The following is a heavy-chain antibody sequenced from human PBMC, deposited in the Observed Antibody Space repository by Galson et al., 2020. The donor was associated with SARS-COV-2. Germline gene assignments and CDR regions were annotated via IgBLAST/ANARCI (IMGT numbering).Heavy chain of an antibody. CDR3: ATKPDRGGFYSDY. J-gene: IGHJ4*02. V-gene: IGHV3-30*03. D-gene: IGHD3-16*01. Sequence: GGSLRLSCAASGFTFSSQGMHWVRQPPGKGLEWVAVISYDGSNKYYADSVKGRFSISRDNSKNTLYLEMNSLKTEDTSLYYWATKPDRGGFYSDYWGQGTLVTVSS. CDR1: GFTFSSQG. CDR2: ISYDGSNK.